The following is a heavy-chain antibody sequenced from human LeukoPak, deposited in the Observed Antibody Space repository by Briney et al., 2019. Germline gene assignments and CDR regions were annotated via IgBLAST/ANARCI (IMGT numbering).Heavy chain of an antibody. V-gene: IGHV4-59*11. CDR1: GGSPSGHY. CDR2: FYYSGST. CDR3: ARGEGERYYVNFFDY. Sequence: SETLSLPCRVSGGSPSGHYWSGFRQPPGKGLQGIGYFYYSGSTNYHPSLKSRVTISVDTSKNHFSLKVNSVTSADTAVYYCARGEGERYYVNFFDYWGHGNFVTVSS. J-gene: IGHJ4*01. D-gene: IGHD1-26*01.